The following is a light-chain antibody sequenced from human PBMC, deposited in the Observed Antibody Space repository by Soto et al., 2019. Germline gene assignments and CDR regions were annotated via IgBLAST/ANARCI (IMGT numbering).Light chain of an antibody. Sequence: DIQMTQSPSSLSASVGDRVTVTCRASQGISSYLAWYQQKPGKVPKLLIFAASTLQPGVPSRFSGSGSVTDFTLTIRSLQHEDVATYYCQKYDSASSPTFGGGTKVEIK. CDR3: QKYDSASSPT. J-gene: IGKJ4*01. V-gene: IGKV1-27*01. CDR2: AAS. CDR1: QGISSY.